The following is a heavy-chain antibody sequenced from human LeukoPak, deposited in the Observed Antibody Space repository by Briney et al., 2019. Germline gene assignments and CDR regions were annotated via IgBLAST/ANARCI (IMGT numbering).Heavy chain of an antibody. CDR2: IIPIFGTA. CDR1: GGTFSSYA. D-gene: IGHD3-9*01. CDR3: AREFYYYDILTGYQDC. V-gene: IGHV1-69*13. J-gene: IGHJ4*02. Sequence: SVKVSCKASGGTFSSYAISWVRQAPGQGLEWMGGIIPIFGTANYAQKFQGRVTITADESTSTAYMELSSLRSEDTAVYYCAREFYYYDILTGYQDCWGQGTLVTVSS.